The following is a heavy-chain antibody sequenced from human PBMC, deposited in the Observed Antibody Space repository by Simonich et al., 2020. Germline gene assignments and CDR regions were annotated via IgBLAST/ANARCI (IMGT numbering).Heavy chain of an antibody. Sequence: EVPLVQSGAEVKKPGESLKISCKGSGYSFTSYWLGWVCQMPGKVLEWRGIIYPGDSDTRYSPSFQGQVTISADKSISTAYLQWSSLKASDTAMYYCVRKGNRSDYFDYWGQGTLVTVSS. V-gene: IGHV5-51*03. CDR1: GYSFTSYW. CDR3: VRKGNRSDYFDY. CDR2: IYPGDSDT. D-gene: IGHD3-3*01. J-gene: IGHJ4*02.